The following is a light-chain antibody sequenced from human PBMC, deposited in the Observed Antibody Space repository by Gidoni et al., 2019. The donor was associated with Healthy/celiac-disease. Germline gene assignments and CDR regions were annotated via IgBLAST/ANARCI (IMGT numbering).Light chain of an antibody. CDR1: NIGSKS. CDR2: YDS. V-gene: IGLV3-21*04. Sequence: SYVLPPPPSVSVAPGKTASITCGGNNIGSKSVHWYQQKPGQAPVLVIYYDSDRPSGIPERFSGSNSGNTATLTISRVEAGDEADYYCQVWDSSSDHPWVFGTGTKVTVL. J-gene: IGLJ1*01. CDR3: QVWDSSSDHPWV.